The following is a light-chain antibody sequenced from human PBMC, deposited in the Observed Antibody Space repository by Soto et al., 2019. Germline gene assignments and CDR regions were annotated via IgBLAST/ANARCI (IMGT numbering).Light chain of an antibody. J-gene: IGKJ4*01. CDR3: QQCDGTPLT. CDR1: QSINNY. V-gene: IGKV1-39*01. Sequence: DIQMTQSPSSLSASVGDRVTITCRASQSINNYLNWYQQTPGKAPKVLIFAASYLKSGVPSRFTGSRSGTDFTLTISALQPEDFTTYYSQQCDGTPLTFGGGNTVALK. CDR2: AAS.